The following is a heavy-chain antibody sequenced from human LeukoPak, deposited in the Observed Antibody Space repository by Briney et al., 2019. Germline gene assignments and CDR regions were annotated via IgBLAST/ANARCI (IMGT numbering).Heavy chain of an antibody. J-gene: IGHJ5*02. CDR1: VLTFSSYG. CDR2: ISYDGTIR. Sequence: GRSLRLSCAASVLTFSSYGMHWAPQAPGKGLEWVAVISYDGTIRNYADSVKGRLTLSRDNSKNTLYLKINSLADEDTALYYCAKGGCSSTTCYLANPWGQGTLVTVSS. CDR3: AKGGCSSTTCYLANP. V-gene: IGHV3-30*18. D-gene: IGHD2-2*01.